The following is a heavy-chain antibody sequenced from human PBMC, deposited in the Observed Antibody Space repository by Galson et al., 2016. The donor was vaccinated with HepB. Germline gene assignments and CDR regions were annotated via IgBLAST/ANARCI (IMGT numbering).Heavy chain of an antibody. J-gene: IGHJ4*02. CDR2: MYAAGST. V-gene: IGHV3-66*01. Sequence: SLRLSCAASGLSVSASYLSWVRQAPGKGLQWVSVMYAAGSTYYSDSVEGRFTISRDNSKNTVYLQMNSLRAEDTAVYYCARISSGGVYFDYWGQGTLVTVSS. D-gene: IGHD1-26*01. CDR3: ARISSGGVYFDY. CDR1: GLSVSASY.